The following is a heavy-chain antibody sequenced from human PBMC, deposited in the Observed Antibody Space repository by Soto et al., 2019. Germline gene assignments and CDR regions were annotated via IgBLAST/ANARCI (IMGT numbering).Heavy chain of an antibody. CDR1: GYTFTSYA. V-gene: IGHV1-3*04. CDR2: INTAKDTT. D-gene: IGHD6-13*01. CDR3: ARGSSWSYFDY. J-gene: IGHJ4*02. Sequence: ASVKVSCKASGYTFTSYAIHWVRQAPGQRLEWMGWINTAKDTTKYSQKFQGRVTITRDTSTTIIYMELSSLRSEDTAVYYCARGSSWSYFDYWGQGTLVTSPQ.